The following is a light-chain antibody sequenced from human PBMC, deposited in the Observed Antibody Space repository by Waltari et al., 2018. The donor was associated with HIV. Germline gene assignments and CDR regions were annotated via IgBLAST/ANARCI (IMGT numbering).Light chain of an antibody. Sequence: DIVMTQSPDSLAVSLGEGATINCKSSQSVLLNSNNKNHLSWYQQKPGQPPRLLIYWASSREFGVPDRFTGSGSGTDFNLTISSLEPDDVAVYYCRQSFRTPRTFGQGTKVEI. CDR3: RQSFRTPRT. J-gene: IGKJ1*01. V-gene: IGKV4-1*01. CDR2: WAS. CDR1: QSVLLNSNNKNH.